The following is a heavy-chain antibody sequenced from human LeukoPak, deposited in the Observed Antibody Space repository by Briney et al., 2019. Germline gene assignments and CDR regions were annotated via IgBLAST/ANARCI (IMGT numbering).Heavy chain of an antibody. J-gene: IGHJ3*02. V-gene: IGHV4-59*08. CDR2: IYYSGST. CDR1: GESISGFY. Sequence: SETLSLTCTVSGESISGFYWNWIRQPPGKGLEWIGYIYYSGSTNYNPSLKSRVTISIDSSKNQFSLKLSSVTAADTAVYYCARVVLDDFWSGFGDAFDIWGQGTMVTVSS. CDR3: ARVVLDDFWSGFGDAFDI. D-gene: IGHD3-3*01.